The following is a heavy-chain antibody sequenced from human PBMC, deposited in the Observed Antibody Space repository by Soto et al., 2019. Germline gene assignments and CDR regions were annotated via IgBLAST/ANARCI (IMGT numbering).Heavy chain of an antibody. V-gene: IGHV4-39*02. J-gene: IGHJ6*02. CDR2: IYSSENT. CDR3: ARLNGYCISTNCHGYYGMDV. D-gene: IGHD2-2*03. CDR1: GSSVSSSSYT. Sequence: QLQLQESGPGLVKPSETLSLTCTVSGSSVSSSSYTWGWIRQSPGKGLEWIATIYSSENTYYNPSLLSRVTISVDTSRNDFSLRLSSVTAADTAVYYCARLNGYCISTNCHGYYGMDVWGQGTTVTVSS.